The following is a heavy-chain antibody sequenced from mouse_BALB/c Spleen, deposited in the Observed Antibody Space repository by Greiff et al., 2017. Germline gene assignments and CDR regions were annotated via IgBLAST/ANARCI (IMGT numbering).Heavy chain of an antibody. CDR3: ARWGDYYAMDY. Sequence: EVKLVESGGGLVKPGGSLKLSCAASGFTFSSYAMSWVRQTPEKRLEWVATISSGGSYTYYPDSVKGRFTISRDNAKNTLYLQMSSLRSEDTAMYYCARWGDYYAMDYWGQGTSVTVSS. V-gene: IGHV5-9-3*01. J-gene: IGHJ4*01. CDR2: ISSGGSYT. CDR1: GFTFSSYA.